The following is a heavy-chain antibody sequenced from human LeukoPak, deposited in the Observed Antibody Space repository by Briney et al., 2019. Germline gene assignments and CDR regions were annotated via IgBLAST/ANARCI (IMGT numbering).Heavy chain of an antibody. J-gene: IGHJ4*02. V-gene: IGHV3-21*06. Sequence: GESLRLSCAASGSTFSNTNMKWVRQAPGKGLKWVSFISASSNYIYYADSVKGRFTISRDNAQNSLYLQMNSLRAEDTAVYFCARVVNGYVDYWGQGTLVTVSS. CDR3: ARVVNGYVDY. CDR2: ISASSNYI. CDR1: GSTFSNTN. D-gene: IGHD2-8*01.